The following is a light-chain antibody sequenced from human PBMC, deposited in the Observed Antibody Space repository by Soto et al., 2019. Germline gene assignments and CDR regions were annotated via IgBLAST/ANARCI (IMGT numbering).Light chain of an antibody. CDR1: SSDVGGYNY. Sequence: QSALTQPASVSGSPGQSITISCTGTSSDVGGYNYVSWFQQLPGKAPRLMISDVSNRPSGVSNRFSGYKSASTASLIISGLRAEDEADYYCSSYTSSTTLHVFGTGTKLTVL. CDR3: SSYTSSTTLHV. CDR2: DVS. V-gene: IGLV2-14*01. J-gene: IGLJ1*01.